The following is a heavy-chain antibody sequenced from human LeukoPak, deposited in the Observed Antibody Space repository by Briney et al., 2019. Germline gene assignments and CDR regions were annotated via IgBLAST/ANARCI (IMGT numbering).Heavy chain of an antibody. D-gene: IGHD3-22*01. CDR1: GFTVSSNY. V-gene: IGHV4-39*07. CDR3: ARVGLIGSGYTKEFDY. CDR2: IYYSGNT. Sequence: GSLRLSCAASGFTVSSNYMSWVRQPPGKGLEWIGSIYYSGNTYYNPSLKSRVTISVDTSKNQFSLTLSSVTAADTAVYYCARVGLIGSGYTKEFDYWGQGTLVTVSS. J-gene: IGHJ4*02.